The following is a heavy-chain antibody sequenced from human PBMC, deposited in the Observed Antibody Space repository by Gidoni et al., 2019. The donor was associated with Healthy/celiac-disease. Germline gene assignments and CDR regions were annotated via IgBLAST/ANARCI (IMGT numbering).Heavy chain of an antibody. V-gene: IGHV4-34*01. CDR1: GGSFSGYY. CDR2: LNHSGST. CDR3: ARGPPAIVVVPAAMEVDFDY. J-gene: IGHJ4*02. Sequence: QVQLQQWGAGLLKPSETLSLTCAVYGGSFSGYYWSWIRQPPGKGLEWIGELNHSGSTNYNPSLKSRVTISVDTSKNPFSLQLSSVTAADTAVYYCARGPPAIVVVPAAMEVDFDYWGQGTLVTVSS. D-gene: IGHD2-2*01.